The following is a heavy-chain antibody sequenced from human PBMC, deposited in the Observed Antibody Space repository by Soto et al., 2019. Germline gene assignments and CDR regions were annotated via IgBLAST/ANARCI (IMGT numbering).Heavy chain of an antibody. CDR3: ARVVVYDSSGYYSKFDY. D-gene: IGHD3-22*01. CDR2: IIPIFGTA. V-gene: IGHV1-69*13. Sequence: SVKVSCKAAGGTFSSYAISWVRQAPGQGLEWMGGIIPIFGTANYAQKFQGRVTITADESTSTAYMELSSLRSEDTAVYYCARVVVYDSSGYYSKFDYWGQGTLVPVSS. J-gene: IGHJ4*02. CDR1: GGTFSSYA.